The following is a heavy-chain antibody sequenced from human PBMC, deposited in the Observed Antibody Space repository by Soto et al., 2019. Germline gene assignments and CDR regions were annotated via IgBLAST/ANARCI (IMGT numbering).Heavy chain of an antibody. V-gene: IGHV1-69*01. D-gene: IGHD2-21*01. Sequence: QVQLVQSGAEVKKPGSSVKVSCKASGGTFSSYAISWVRQAPGQGLEWMGGIIPIFGTANYAQKFQGRVTITADESTSKAYMELRSVRSEDTAVYYCARGGRDCYRIYYFDYWGQGNLVTVSS. J-gene: IGHJ4*02. CDR1: GGTFSSYA. CDR2: IIPIFGTA. CDR3: ARGGRDCYRIYYFDY.